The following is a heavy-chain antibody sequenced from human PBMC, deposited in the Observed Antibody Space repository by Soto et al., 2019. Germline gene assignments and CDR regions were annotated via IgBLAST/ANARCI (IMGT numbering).Heavy chain of an antibody. CDR2: IKQEGSEN. CDR3: ARVLTGAFDY. Sequence: EVQLVESGGGLVQPGGSLRLSCAASGFTFSSYWMSWVRQAPGKGLEWVANIKQEGSENYYVDSVKGRFTISRDNAKNSLYLQMNRLRADDTAVYYWARVLTGAFDYWGQGTLVTVSS. V-gene: IGHV3-7*01. J-gene: IGHJ4*02. D-gene: IGHD3-9*01. CDR1: GFTFSSYW.